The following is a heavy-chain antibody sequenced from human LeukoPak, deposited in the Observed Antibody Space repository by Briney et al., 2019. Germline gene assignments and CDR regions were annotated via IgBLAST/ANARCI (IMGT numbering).Heavy chain of an antibody. J-gene: IGHJ4*02. CDR2: ISAYNGNT. D-gene: IGHD3-3*01. Sequence: ASVKVSCKASGYTFTSYYMHWVRQAPGQGLEWMGWISAYNGNTNYAQKLQGRVTMTTDTSTSTDYMELRSLRSDDTAVYYCATDRDATIVGVAYDYWGQGTLVTVSS. V-gene: IGHV1-18*04. CDR3: ATDRDATIVGVAYDY. CDR1: GYTFTSYY.